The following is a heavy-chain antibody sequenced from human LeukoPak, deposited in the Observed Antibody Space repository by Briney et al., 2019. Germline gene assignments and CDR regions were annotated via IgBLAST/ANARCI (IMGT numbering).Heavy chain of an antibody. CDR3: AKDSGVLRHFDWLSYFDY. J-gene: IGHJ4*02. Sequence: GGSLRLSCAASGFTFSTYGMSWVRQAPGKGLEWVSTLSTSTTRAYYADSVKGRFTISRDNSKRTLYLQMNSLRAEDTAVYYCAKDSGVLRHFDWLSYFDYWGQGTLVTVSS. D-gene: IGHD3-9*01. CDR1: GFTFSTYG. CDR2: LSTSTTRA. V-gene: IGHV3-23*01.